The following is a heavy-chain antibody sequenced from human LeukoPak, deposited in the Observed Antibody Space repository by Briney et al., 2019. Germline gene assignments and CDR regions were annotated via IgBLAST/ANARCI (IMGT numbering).Heavy chain of an antibody. CDR3: ARGEQYCSSTSCCAY. D-gene: IGHD2-2*01. Sequence: GGSLRLSCAASGFTFSSYEMNWVRQAPGKGLGWVSFISSSGNTIYYADSVKGRFIISRDNAKNTLYLQMNSLRAEDTAVYYCARGEQYCSSTSCCAYWGQGTLVTVSS. CDR2: ISSSGNTI. J-gene: IGHJ4*02. CDR1: GFTFSSYE. V-gene: IGHV3-48*03.